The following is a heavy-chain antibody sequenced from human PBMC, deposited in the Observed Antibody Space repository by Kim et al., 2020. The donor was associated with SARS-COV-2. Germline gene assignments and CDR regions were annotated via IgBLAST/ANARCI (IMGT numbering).Heavy chain of an antibody. CDR1: GFTFSNAW. CDR3: TTLPPDYCGGDCYFLWYFDL. J-gene: IGHJ2*01. Sequence: GGSLRLSCAASGFTFSNAWMSWVRQAPGKGLEWVGRIKSKTDGGTTDYAAPVKGRFTISRDDSKNTLYLQMNSLKTEDTAVYYCTTLPPDYCGGDCYFLWYFDLWGRGTLVTVSS. D-gene: IGHD2-21*01. V-gene: IGHV3-15*01. CDR2: IKSKTDGGTT.